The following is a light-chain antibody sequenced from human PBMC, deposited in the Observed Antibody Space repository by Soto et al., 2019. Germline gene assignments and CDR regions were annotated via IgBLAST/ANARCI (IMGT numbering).Light chain of an antibody. CDR2: GNS. CDR3: SSYAGNNNFVV. CDR1: SSNIGAGYD. Sequence: QSVLTQPPSVSGAPGQRVTISCTGSSSNIGAGYDVHWYQQLPGTAPKLLIYGNSNRPSGVPDRFSGSKSGTSASLAITGLQAEDEADYYCSSYAGNNNFVVFGGGTKLTVL. J-gene: IGLJ2*01. V-gene: IGLV1-40*01.